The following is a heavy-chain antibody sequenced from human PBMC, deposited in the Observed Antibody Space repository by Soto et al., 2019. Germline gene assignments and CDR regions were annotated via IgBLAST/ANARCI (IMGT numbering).Heavy chain of an antibody. CDR2: IYWDDTQ. D-gene: IGHD2-21*02. CDR3: AHSLCDSGCYGDVGYFSY. V-gene: IGHV2-5*02. J-gene: IGHJ4*02. Sequence: QITLKESGPTLVKPTQPLTLTCTFSGFSLTTSGVGVGWIRHPTGKALEWLALIYWDDTQSYSPSLKSRLTITMDTFKNQLFLPMTHMDHVDTATYSCAHSLCDSGCYGDVGYFSYWGRGTLLAVSS. CDR1: GFSLTTSGVG.